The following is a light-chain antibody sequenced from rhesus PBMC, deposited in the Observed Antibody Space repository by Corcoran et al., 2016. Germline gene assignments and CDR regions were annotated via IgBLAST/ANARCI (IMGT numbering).Light chain of an antibody. CDR2: YAN. V-gene: IGKV1-32*01. Sequence: DIQMTQSPSSLSASVGDRVTITCRTSQGISNYLNWYQQKPGKALYLLITYANPLERGVPSRFIGSGSGTEYTLTISSLQPEDFATYYCQQYSSLPLTFGGGTKVELK. CDR1: QGISNY. J-gene: IGKJ4*01. CDR3: QQYSSLPLT.